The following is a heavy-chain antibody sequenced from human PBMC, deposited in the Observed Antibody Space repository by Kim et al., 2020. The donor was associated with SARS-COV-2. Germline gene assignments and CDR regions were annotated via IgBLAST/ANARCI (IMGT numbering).Heavy chain of an antibody. V-gene: IGHV4-34*01. D-gene: IGHD3-10*01. CDR1: GGSFSGYY. Sequence: SETLSLTCAVYGGSFSGYYWSWIRQPPGKGLEWIGEINHSGSTNYNPSLKSRVTISVDTSKNQFSLKLSSVTAADTAVYYCARNPYGSGSQYYFDYWGQGTLVTVSS. J-gene: IGHJ4*02. CDR3: ARNPYGSGSQYYFDY. CDR2: INHSGST.